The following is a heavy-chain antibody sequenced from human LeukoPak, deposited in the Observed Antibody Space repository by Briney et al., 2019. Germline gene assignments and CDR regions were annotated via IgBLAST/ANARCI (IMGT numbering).Heavy chain of an antibody. CDR3: AKCYGSSGYYSDHHMDV. J-gene: IGHJ6*03. CDR1: GFTFSDYY. V-gene: IGHV3-11*04. Sequence: GGSLRLSCAASGFTFSDYYMSWIRQAPGKGLEWVSYISTSGSTIYYADSAKGRVTISRDNAKNSLYLQMNSLRADDTAVYYCAKCYGSSGYYSDHHMDVWGKGTTVTVS. D-gene: IGHD3-22*01. CDR2: ISTSGSTI.